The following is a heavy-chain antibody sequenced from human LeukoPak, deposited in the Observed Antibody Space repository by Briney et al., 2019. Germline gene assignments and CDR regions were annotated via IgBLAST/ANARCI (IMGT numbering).Heavy chain of an antibody. Sequence: GSSVKVSCKASGYTFTGYHMHWVRQAPGQGLEWMGRINPNSGDTNYSQKFQGRVTMTRDTSISTAYMALSRMRTDDTAVSYCARAYCSSTSCLFDYWGQGTLVTVSS. CDR2: INPNSGDT. CDR1: GYTFTGYH. V-gene: IGHV1-2*06. J-gene: IGHJ4*02. CDR3: ARAYCSSTSCLFDY. D-gene: IGHD2-2*01.